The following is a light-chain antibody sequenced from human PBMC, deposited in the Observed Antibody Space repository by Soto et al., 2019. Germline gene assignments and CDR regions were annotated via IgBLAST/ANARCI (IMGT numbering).Light chain of an antibody. CDR2: DVS. CDR3: CSYAGSYTFYV. V-gene: IGLV2-11*01. J-gene: IGLJ1*01. CDR1: SSDVGGYNY. Sequence: QSALAQPLSVSGSPGDSVTIACTGTSSDVGGYNYVSWYQQHPGKAPKLMIYDVSKRPSGVPDRFSGSKSGNTASLTISGLQAEDEADYYCCSYAGSYTFYVFGTGTKVTVL.